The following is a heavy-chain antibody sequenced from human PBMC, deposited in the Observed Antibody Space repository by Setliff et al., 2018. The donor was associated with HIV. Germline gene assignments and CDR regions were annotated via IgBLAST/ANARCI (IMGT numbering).Heavy chain of an antibody. D-gene: IGHD3-22*01. J-gene: IGHJ4*02. V-gene: IGHV1-2*04. CDR2: INPKSDGT. CDR1: GYSFTDYY. CDR3: ARGMDYYDTSGYYQYYFDY. Sequence: ASVKVSCKASGYSFTDYYIHWVRQAPGQGLEWMGWINPKSDGTNYAQKFQGWITMTRDTSISTTYMELSRLRSDDTAVYYCARGMDYYDTSGYYQYYFDYWGQGTLVTVSS.